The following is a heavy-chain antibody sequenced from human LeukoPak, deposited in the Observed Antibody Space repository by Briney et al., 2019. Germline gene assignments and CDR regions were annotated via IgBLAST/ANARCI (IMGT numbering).Heavy chain of an antibody. J-gene: IGHJ6*02. CDR1: GGSISSSNYY. CDR3: ARSDGYGDYGAENYYYGMDV. V-gene: IGHV4-39*07. D-gene: IGHD4-17*01. CDR2: INHSGST. Sequence: PSETLSLTCTVSGGSISSSNYYWGWIRQPPGKGLEWIGEINHSGSTNYNPSLKSRVTISVDTSKNQFSLKLSSVTAADTAVYYCARSDGYGDYGAENYYYGMDVWGQGTTVTVSS.